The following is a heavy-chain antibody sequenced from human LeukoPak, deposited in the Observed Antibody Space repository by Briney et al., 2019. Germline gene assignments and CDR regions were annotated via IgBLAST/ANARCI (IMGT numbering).Heavy chain of an antibody. CDR2: IKSKTDGGTK. CDR1: GFSFNNAW. D-gene: IGHD3/OR15-3a*01. CDR3: STRPPPYGDDLPGNVEF. V-gene: IGHV3-15*01. Sequence: GGSLRLSCSVAGFSFNNAWMYWFRQAPGKGLQWVGHIKSKTDGGTKDYAATVNGRFPISRDHSINTLYLQMSSPQTDDTALYYCSTRPPPYGDDLPGNVEFWGRGTLVTVSS. J-gene: IGHJ4*02.